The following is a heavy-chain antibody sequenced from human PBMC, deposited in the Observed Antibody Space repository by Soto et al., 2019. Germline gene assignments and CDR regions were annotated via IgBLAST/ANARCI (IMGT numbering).Heavy chain of an antibody. CDR1: GFTFSDYY. CDR3: ARLSEGYSSSPPGGMDV. D-gene: IGHD6-13*01. Sequence: GGSLRLSCAASGFTFSDYYMSWIRQAPGKGLEWVSYISSSGSTIYYADSVKGRFTISRDNAKNSLYLQMNSLRAEDTAVYYCARLSEGYSSSPPGGMDVWGQGTTVTVSS. V-gene: IGHV3-11*01. J-gene: IGHJ6*02. CDR2: ISSSGSTI.